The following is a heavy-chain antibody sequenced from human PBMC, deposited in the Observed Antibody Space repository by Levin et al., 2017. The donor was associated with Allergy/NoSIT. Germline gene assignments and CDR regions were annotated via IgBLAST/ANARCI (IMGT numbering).Heavy chain of an antibody. CDR2: INPNSGGT. CDR1: GYTFTGYY. CDR3: AIPIIAAAPNDAFDI. Sequence: ASVKVSCKASGYTFTGYYMHWVRQAPGQGLEWMGWINPNSGGTNYAQKFQGRVTMTRDTSISTAYMELSRLRSDDTAVYYCAIPIIAAAPNDAFDIWGQGTMVTVSS. J-gene: IGHJ3*02. D-gene: IGHD6-13*01. V-gene: IGHV1-2*02.